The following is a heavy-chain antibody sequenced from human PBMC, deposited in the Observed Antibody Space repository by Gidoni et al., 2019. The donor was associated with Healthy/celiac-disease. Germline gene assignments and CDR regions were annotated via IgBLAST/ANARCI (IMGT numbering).Heavy chain of an antibody. D-gene: IGHD2-21*01. J-gene: IGHJ5*02. V-gene: IGHV4-59*01. Sequence: TNYNPSLKSRVTISVDTSKNQFSLKLSSVTAADTAVYYCARDRAYCCEFDPWGQGTLVTVSS. CDR3: ARDRAYCCEFDP. CDR2: T.